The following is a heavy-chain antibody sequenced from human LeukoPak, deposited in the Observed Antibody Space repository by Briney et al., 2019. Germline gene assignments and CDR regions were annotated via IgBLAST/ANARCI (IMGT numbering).Heavy chain of an antibody. CDR3: ARDRGLGYCSGGSCHNWFDP. Sequence: GGSLRLSCAASGFTVSSNYMSWVRQAPGKGLVWVSRINSDGSSTSYADSVKGRFTISRDNAKNTLYLQMNSLRAEDTAVYYCARDRGLGYCSGGSCHNWFDPWGQGTLVTVSS. J-gene: IGHJ5*02. CDR2: INSDGSST. D-gene: IGHD2-15*01. V-gene: IGHV3-74*01. CDR1: GFTVSSNY.